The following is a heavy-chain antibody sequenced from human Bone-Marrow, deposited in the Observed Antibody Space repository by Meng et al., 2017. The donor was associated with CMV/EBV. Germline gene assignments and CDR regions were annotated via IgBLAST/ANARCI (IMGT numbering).Heavy chain of an antibody. V-gene: IGHV3-7*01. CDR2: IKYDGSEK. D-gene: IGHD1-26*01. CDR1: GFTFSTYW. CDR3: VKGGTQDLDY. J-gene: IGHJ4*02. Sequence: GESLKISCAASGFTFSTYWMGWVRQVPGKGLEWLANIKYDGSEKYYVDSLKGRFTIARDNVKNSLFLQMNGLRADDTAMYYCVKGGTQDLDYWGQGTLVTVSS.